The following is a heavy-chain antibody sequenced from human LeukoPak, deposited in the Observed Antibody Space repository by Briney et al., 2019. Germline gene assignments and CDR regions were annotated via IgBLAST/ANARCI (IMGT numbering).Heavy chain of an antibody. J-gene: IGHJ4*01. D-gene: IGHD2-21*02. CDR3: ARELPREVTLDY. CDR2: IFTDGSTT. V-gene: IGHV3-74*01. CDR1: NFDFFSYG. Sequence: GGSLRLSCVASNFDFFSYGMQWVRQAPGKGLVWVSRIFTDGSTTSYADSVKGRFTISRDNAKTTLYLEMKSLRVEDTAVYYCARELPREVTLDYWGQGTLVTVSP.